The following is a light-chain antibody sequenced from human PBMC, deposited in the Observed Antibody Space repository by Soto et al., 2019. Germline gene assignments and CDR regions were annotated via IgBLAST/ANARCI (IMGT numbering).Light chain of an antibody. J-gene: IGKJ1*01. CDR1: QNIDNW. CDR2: AAS. CDR3: QHLNNFPRT. Sequence: DIQMTQSPSSVSASVGDRVTITCRASQNIDNWLAWYQQRPGKAPKLLIYAASSLLSGVPSRFSVSGSVTDFTLTISSLQPEDFATYYCQHLNNFPRTFGQGTKVEIK. V-gene: IGKV1-12*01.